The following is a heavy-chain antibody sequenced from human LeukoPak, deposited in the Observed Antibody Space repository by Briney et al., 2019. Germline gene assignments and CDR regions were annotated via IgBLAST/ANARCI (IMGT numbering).Heavy chain of an antibody. CDR2: IKEDGSEK. CDR1: GFRFSRNW. CDR3: AREWD. J-gene: IGHJ4*02. Sequence: GGSLRLSCASSGFRFSRNWMSWVRQAPGKGLEWLANIKEDGSEKDYVDSVKGRFTISRDNAKNSLYLQMNSLRAEDTAGYYCAREWDWGQGTLVTVSS. V-gene: IGHV3-7*04.